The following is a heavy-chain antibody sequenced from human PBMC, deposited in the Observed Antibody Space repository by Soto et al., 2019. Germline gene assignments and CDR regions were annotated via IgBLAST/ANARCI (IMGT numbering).Heavy chain of an antibody. CDR1: GGSFTSNNW. V-gene: IGHV4-4*02. J-gene: IGHJ4*02. CDR3: ASRYRGTSVDY. CDR2: IYRTGST. D-gene: IGHD1-7*01. Sequence: SETLSLTCAVSGGSFTSNNWWTWVRQPPAQGLEWMGEIYRTGSTNYNPSLKSRATISLDNSETQFSLKVTSLTASDTPVYYSASRYRGTSVDYWGQGTLVAASS.